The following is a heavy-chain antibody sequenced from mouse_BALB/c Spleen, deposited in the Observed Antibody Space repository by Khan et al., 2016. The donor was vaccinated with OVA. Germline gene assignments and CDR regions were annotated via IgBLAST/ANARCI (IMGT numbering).Heavy chain of an antibody. CDR3: ARAYYRYDGYYAMDY. Sequence: QVRLQQSGPGLVAPSQSLSITYTVSGFSLSRYNIHWVRQPPGKGLEWLGMIWGGGGTDYNSTLKSRLSIRKDNSKSQVLLKMNSLQTDDTAMYYCARAYYRYDGYYAMDYWGQGTSVTVSS. V-gene: IGHV2-6-4*01. D-gene: IGHD2-14*01. J-gene: IGHJ4*01. CDR2: IWGGGGT. CDR1: GFSLSRYN.